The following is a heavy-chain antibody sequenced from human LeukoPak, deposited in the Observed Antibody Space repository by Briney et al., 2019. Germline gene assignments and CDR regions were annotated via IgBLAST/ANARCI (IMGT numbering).Heavy chain of an antibody. V-gene: IGHV4-39*01. CDR3: ARLYGGKPGGY. CDR2: IYYSGST. J-gene: IGHJ4*02. Sequence: LSEPLSLICTVSGGSLSSSRYYWRWIRKPPGEVLEWIGRIYYSGSTYYNPSLKSRVAISVDTSKNQFSLKLSSVAAADTAMYCCARLYGGKPGGYWGQGTLVTVSS. CDR1: GGSLSSSRYY. D-gene: IGHD4-23*01.